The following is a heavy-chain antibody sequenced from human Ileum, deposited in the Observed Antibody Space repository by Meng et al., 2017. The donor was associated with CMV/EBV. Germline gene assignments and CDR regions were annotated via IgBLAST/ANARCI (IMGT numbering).Heavy chain of an antibody. CDR1: GFTLSNRG. J-gene: IGHJ4*02. D-gene: IGHD3-10*01. V-gene: IGHV3-30*02. Sequence: VESVGGVVQPWGTLRLSFATSGFTLSNRGIQWVRQTPGKRLEWVAFLRSDGSDKRYAESVKGRFTISRDTSRNTAYLQMNSLRSEDTAVYYCARGINMDDYKFDYWGQGPLVTVSS. CDR2: LRSDGSDK. CDR3: ARGINMDDYKFDY.